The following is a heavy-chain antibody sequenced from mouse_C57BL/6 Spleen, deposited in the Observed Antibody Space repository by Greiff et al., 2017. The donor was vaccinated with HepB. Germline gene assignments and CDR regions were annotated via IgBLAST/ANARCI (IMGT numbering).Heavy chain of an antibody. CDR2: IDPNSGGT. CDR1: GYTFTSYW. CDR3: ARDDLAWFAY. D-gene: IGHD2-3*01. J-gene: IGHJ3*01. Sequence: QVQLQQPGAELVKPGASVKLSCKASGYTFTSYWMHWVKQRPGRGLEWIGRIDPNSGGTKYNEKFKSKTTLTVDKPSSTAYMQLSSLTSGDSAVYYCARDDLAWFAYWGQGTLVTVSA. V-gene: IGHV1-72*01.